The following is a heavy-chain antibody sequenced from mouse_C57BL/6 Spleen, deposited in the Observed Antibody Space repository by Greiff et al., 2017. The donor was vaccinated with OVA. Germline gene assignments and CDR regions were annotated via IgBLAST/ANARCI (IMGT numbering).Heavy chain of an antibody. V-gene: IGHV5-17*01. J-gene: IGHJ3*01. CDR2: ISSGSSTI. CDR3: ASWGAWFAY. CDR1: GFTFSDYG. Sequence: EVKLMESGGGLVKPGGSLKLSCAASGFTFSDYGMHWVRQAPEKGLEWVAYISSGSSTIYYADTVKGRFTISTDNAKNTLFLQMTSLRSEDTAMYYVASWGAWFAYWGQGTLVTVSS.